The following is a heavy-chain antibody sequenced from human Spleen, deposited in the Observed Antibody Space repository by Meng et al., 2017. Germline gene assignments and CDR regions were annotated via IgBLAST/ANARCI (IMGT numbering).Heavy chain of an antibody. D-gene: IGHD4-11*01. CDR1: GGSFSDYY. V-gene: IGHV4-34*01. Sequence: QQGGAGRLKPSATLSAHSFASGGSFSDYYWSGIRQPPGKGLEWIGEINHSGSTNYNPSLESRATISVDTSQNNLSLKLSSVTAADSAVYYCARGPTTMAHDFDYWGQGTLVTVSS. CDR2: INHSGST. J-gene: IGHJ4*02. CDR3: ARGPTTMAHDFDY.